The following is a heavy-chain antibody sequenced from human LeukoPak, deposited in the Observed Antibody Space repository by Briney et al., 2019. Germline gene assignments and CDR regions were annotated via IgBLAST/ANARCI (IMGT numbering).Heavy chain of an antibody. CDR3: ARDWGSGWYEANFDY. D-gene: IGHD6-19*01. V-gene: IGHV1-18*01. J-gene: IGHJ4*02. CDR1: VYTFTSYG. Sequence: ASVKVSCKASVYTFTSYGISWVRQAPRQGREWMGWISAYSGNTNYAQKLQGRVTMTTDKSTTTAYMELRSLISDDTAVYYCARDWGSGWYEANFDYWGQGTLVTVSS. CDR2: ISAYSGNT.